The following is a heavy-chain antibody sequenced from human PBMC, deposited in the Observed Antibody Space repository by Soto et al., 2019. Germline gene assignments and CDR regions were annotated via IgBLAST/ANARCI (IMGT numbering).Heavy chain of an antibody. CDR2: IYYSGST. CDR3: ARDKITGLFDY. V-gene: IGHV4-31*03. D-gene: IGHD2-8*02. Sequence: SETLSLTCTVSGGSISGGGYYWICIRQHPGTGLEWIGYIYYSGSTNYNPSLKSRVTISVDTSKNQFSLKLTSVTAADTAVYYCARDKITGLFDYWGQGTLVTVSS. CDR1: GGSISGGGYY. J-gene: IGHJ4*02.